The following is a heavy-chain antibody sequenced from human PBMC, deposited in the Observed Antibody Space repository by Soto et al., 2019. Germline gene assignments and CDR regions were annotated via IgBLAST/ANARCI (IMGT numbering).Heavy chain of an antibody. J-gene: IGHJ4*02. CDR1: GYTFTSYY. CDR2: INPSGGST. D-gene: IGHD6-19*01. V-gene: IGHV1-46*01. CDR3: ASSLGWSSGWYN. Sequence: QVQLVQAGAEVKKPGASVKVSCKASGYTFTSYYMHWVRQAPGQGLEWMGIINPSGGSTSYAQKFQGRVTMTRDTSSSTVYMELSSLRSEATAVYYCASSLGWSSGWYNWGQGTLVTVSS.